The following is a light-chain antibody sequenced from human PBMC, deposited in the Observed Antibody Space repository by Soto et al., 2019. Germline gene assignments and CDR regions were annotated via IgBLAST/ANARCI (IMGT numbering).Light chain of an antibody. V-gene: IGKV3-20*01. J-gene: IGKJ1*01. Sequence: SGFAQSPGTLSLSPGERASLSWRASQSVSSSYLAWYQQKPGQAPRLLIYGASSRATGIPDRFSGSGSGTDFTLTISRPEPEDFAVYYCQQYGSSPQTFGQGTKVDIK. CDR3: QQYGSSPQT. CDR2: GAS. CDR1: QSVSSSY.